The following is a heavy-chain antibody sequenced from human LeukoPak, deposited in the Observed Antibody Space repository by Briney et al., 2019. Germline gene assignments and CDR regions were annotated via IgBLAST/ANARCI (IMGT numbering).Heavy chain of an antibody. CDR1: GFTFSASG. D-gene: IGHD1-26*01. CDR3: TRGYSGGSVYAFDI. J-gene: IGHJ3*02. Sequence: PGTSLRLSCAASGFTFSASGMHWVRQAPGKGLEWVAVISHDGSDKYYAASVKGRFIISRDNSKNTLYLQMNSLKTEDTALYYCTRGYSGGSVYAFDIWGQGTMVTVSS. CDR2: ISHDGSDK. V-gene: IGHV3-30*03.